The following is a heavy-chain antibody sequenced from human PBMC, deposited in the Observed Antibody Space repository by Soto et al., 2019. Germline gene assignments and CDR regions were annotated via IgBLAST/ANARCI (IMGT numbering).Heavy chain of an antibody. V-gene: IGHV3-23*01. D-gene: IGHD1-26*01. J-gene: IGHJ6*02. Sequence: PGGSVRQSCAAAGCVYDDYAINWVRQAPGRGLEWVSAISGSGSPTYYADSVKGRFTISRDNSKNTLYLQMNSLRADDTAVYYCARDMSGGTYNYYYGMDVWGQGTTVTAP. CDR2: ISGSGSPT. CDR3: ARDMSGGTYNYYYGMDV. CDR1: GCVYDDYA.